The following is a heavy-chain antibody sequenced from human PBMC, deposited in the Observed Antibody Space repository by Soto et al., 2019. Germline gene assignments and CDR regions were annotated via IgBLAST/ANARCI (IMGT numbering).Heavy chain of an antibody. Sequence: QVQLVESGGGVVQPGRSLRLSCAASGFTFSSYGMHWVRQAPGKGLEWVAVIWYDGSNKYYADSVKGRFTISRDNSKNTLYLQMNSLRAEDTAVYYCARAIAVATDAFDIWGQGTMVTVS. V-gene: IGHV3-33*01. D-gene: IGHD6-19*01. CDR2: IWYDGSNK. CDR1: GFTFSSYG. J-gene: IGHJ3*02. CDR3: ARAIAVATDAFDI.